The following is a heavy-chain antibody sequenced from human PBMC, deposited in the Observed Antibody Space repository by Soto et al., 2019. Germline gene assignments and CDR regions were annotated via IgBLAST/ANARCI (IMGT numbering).Heavy chain of an antibody. CDR2: INPDGGST. V-gene: IGHV1-46*01. CDR1: GYTFTSYY. CDR3: ARRYVWGSYSSYYYGMDV. D-gene: IGHD3-16*02. J-gene: IGHJ6*02. Sequence: ASVKVSCKASGYTFTSYYMHWVRQAPGQGLEWMGIINPDGGSTRYAQKFQGRVTMTRDTSTSTVYMELSSLRSEDTALYYCARRYVWGSYSSYYYGMDVWGQGTTVTVSS.